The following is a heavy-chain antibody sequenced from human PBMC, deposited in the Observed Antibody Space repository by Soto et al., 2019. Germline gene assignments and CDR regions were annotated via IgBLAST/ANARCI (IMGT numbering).Heavy chain of an antibody. Sequence: QVQLMQSGAEVKKPGSSVKVSCKASGGTFSSFAISWVRQAPGQGLEWMGAIIPIFGTIKYAQKFQGRVTITADASTSTAYMELSSLSSEDTAVYYCARGGGIVLVVAASSPYYVDYWGQGTLVTVSS. CDR1: GGTFSSFA. CDR2: IIPIFGTI. J-gene: IGHJ4*02. V-gene: IGHV1-69*12. CDR3: ARGGGIVLVVAASSPYYVDY. D-gene: IGHD2-15*01.